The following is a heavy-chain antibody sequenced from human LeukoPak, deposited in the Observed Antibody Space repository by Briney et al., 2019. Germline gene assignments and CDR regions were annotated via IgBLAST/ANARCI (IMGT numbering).Heavy chain of an antibody. V-gene: IGHV3-11*01. D-gene: IGHD2-15*01. CDR2: ISPSDNGI. CDR1: GFTFSDYY. J-gene: IGHJ4*02. CDR3: ARGKSGYCSGGSCRHYFDY. Sequence: PGGSLRLSCTVSGFTFSDYYMSWIRQAPGKGLEWVSYISPSDNGIYYADSVEGRFTISRDNAKNSLYLQMNSLRAEDTAVYYCARGKSGYCSGGSCRHYFDYWGQGTLVTVSS.